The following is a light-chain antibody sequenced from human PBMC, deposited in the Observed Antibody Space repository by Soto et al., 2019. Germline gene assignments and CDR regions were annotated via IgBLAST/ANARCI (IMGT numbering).Light chain of an antibody. CDR2: GVS. CDR3: QQYAASPRT. J-gene: IGKJ1*01. CDR1: QSVSSGY. Sequence: EIVLTQSPGTLSLSPRERATLSCRASQSVSSGYLACYQHKPGQAPRLLIYGVSSRAPGIPDRFSGSGSGTDFTLTISRLEPEDFAVYYCQQYAASPRTFGQGTQVEVK. V-gene: IGKV3-20*01.